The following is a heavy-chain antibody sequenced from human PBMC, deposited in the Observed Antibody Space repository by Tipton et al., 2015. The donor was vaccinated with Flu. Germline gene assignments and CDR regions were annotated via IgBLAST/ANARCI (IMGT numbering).Heavy chain of an antibody. V-gene: IGHV4-39*01. CDR1: SGSISSTGYF. CDR3: ARLSYYDVDLKNFYFDY. J-gene: IGHJ4*02. D-gene: IGHD3-10*02. Sequence: TLSLTCTVSSGSISSTGYFCAWIRQPPGKGLELIGSIYPSGTTYYNPSLKSRVTISVDTSKSQFSLMLRSVTAADTAVYYCARLSYYDVDLKNFYFDYWGQGALVTVSS. CDR2: IYPSGTT.